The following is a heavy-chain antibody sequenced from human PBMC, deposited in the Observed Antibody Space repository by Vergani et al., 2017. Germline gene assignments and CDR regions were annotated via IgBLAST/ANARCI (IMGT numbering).Heavy chain of an antibody. D-gene: IGHD6-13*01. CDR3: AIEYSSSWPWNYYYYGMDV. CDR2: TYYRSKWYN. CDR1: GDSVSSNSAA. V-gene: IGHV6-1*01. J-gene: IGHJ6*02. Sequence: QVQLPQSGPGLVKPSQTLSLTCAISGDSVSSNSAAWNWIRQSPSRGLEWLGRTYYRSKWYNDYAVSVKSRITINPDTSKNQFSLQLNSVTPEDTAVYYCAIEYSSSWPWNYYYYGMDVWGQGTTVTVSS.